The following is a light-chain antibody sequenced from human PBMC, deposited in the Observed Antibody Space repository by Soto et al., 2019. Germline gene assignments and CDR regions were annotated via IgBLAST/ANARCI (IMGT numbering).Light chain of an antibody. Sequence: DIQMTQSPSTLSASVGDRVTITCRASQSITNCLAWYQQKPGKAPKLLIFDASSLRSGVPSRFIGSGSGTEFTLNISSLQPEDFATYYCQQHNPYSPYTFGQGTKLEIK. CDR2: DAS. J-gene: IGKJ2*01. CDR3: QQHNPYSPYT. CDR1: QSITNC. V-gene: IGKV1-5*03.